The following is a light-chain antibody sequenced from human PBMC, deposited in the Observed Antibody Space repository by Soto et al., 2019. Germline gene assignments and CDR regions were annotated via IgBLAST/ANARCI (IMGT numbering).Light chain of an antibody. CDR1: SSSKW. CDR3: QHTTDFT. V-gene: IGKV1-5*01. Sequence: DIQMTQSPSTLAASVGDTVTMTCRSSSKWLAWYQKKPGKAPKLLIYDVSNLERGFPPMFSGSTSGAESTLSITGLQPDDLGTYYCQHTTDFTFGQGTTVEIK. J-gene: IGKJ2*01. CDR2: DVS.